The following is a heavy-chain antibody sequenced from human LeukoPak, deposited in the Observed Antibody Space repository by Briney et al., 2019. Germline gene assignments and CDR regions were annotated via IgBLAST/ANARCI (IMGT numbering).Heavy chain of an antibody. Sequence: ASVKVSCKASGYTFTSYAMKWVRQAPGQGLEWMGWINTNTGNPTYAQGFAGRFVFSLDTSVTTAYLQINSLKAEDTAVYYCARDRDFLSGNYRRDFDYWGQGTLVTVSS. CDR1: GYTFTSYA. D-gene: IGHD3-3*01. J-gene: IGHJ4*02. CDR2: INTNTGNP. CDR3: ARDRDFLSGNYRRDFDY. V-gene: IGHV7-4-1*02.